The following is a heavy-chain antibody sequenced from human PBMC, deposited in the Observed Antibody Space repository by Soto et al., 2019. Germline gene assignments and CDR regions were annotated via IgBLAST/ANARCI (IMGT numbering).Heavy chain of an antibody. V-gene: IGHV1-18*01. CDR1: GYTFTSYG. D-gene: IGHD2-2*01. CDR3: AREGVNCSSTSCYGAGGTQ. Sequence: QVQLVQSGAEVKKPGASVKVSCKASGYTFTSYGISWVRQAPGQGPEWMGWISAYNGNTYYAQKLQGRVNMTTDASTSPVYMELRSLRSDDTDVYYCAREGVNCSSTSCYGAGGTQWGQGTLVTVSS. J-gene: IGHJ4*02. CDR2: ISAYNGNT.